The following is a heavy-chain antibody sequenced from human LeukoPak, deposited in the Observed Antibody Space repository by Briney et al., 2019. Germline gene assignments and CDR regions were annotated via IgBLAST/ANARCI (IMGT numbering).Heavy chain of an antibody. CDR3: GRGNYGDDTWFDP. Sequence: VKDSSKASGGTFTSYAISRVRPAPGQGREWVGRLILILVTANYAQKFQGRVTITTDESTSTAYMDRSSPRSEDRAVYYCGRGNYGDDTWFDPWGQGTLVTVSS. CDR1: GGTFTSYA. D-gene: IGHD4-17*01. V-gene: IGHV1-69*05. J-gene: IGHJ5*02. CDR2: LILILVTA.